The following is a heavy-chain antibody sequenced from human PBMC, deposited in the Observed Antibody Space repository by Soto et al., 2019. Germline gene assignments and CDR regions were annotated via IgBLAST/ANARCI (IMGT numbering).Heavy chain of an antibody. Sequence: GGSLRLSCAASGLTFSNVWITWGRQAPGKGLEWVGRIKSKSDGETADVAAPVKARFTISRDDSKNTVFLEMNSLKSEDTALYYCAITAMINRDSSTSFDYWGRGTQVTVPS. CDR3: AITAMINRDSSTSFDY. CDR2: IKSKSDGETA. CDR1: GLTFSNVW. V-gene: IGHV3-15*01. J-gene: IGHJ4*02. D-gene: IGHD5-18*01.